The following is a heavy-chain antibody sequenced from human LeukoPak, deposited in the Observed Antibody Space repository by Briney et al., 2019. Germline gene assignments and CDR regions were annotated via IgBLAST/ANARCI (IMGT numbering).Heavy chain of an antibody. Sequence: GASLKISCKGSGYSFTSYWIGWVRQMPGKGLEWMGIIYPGDADTRYSPSFQGQVTISADKSISTAYLQWSSLKASDTAMYYCARRNIVVVPAAKYYYYYYMDVWGKGTTVTVSS. V-gene: IGHV5-51*01. CDR1: GYSFTSYW. J-gene: IGHJ6*03. CDR2: IYPGDADT. CDR3: ARRNIVVVPAAKYYYYYYMDV. D-gene: IGHD2-2*01.